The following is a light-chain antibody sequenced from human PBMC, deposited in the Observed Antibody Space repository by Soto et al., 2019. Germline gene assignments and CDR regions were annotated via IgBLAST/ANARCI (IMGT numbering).Light chain of an antibody. CDR1: QDIKNY. J-gene: IGKJ1*01. V-gene: IGKV1-39*01. CDR2: AAS. Sequence: DIQVTQSPSSLSASVGDRVTITCRASQDIKNYLNWYQRKPGTAPRLLIYAASNLHSGVPSTLSASGSGTDFALNISSLQADDFGTYYCQQGFSLPWTFGQGTKVEVK. CDR3: QQGFSLPWT.